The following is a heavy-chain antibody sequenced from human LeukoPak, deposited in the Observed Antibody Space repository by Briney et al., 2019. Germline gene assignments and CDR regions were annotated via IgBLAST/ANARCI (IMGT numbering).Heavy chain of an antibody. D-gene: IGHD5-18*01. CDR1: GFTFSSYS. CDR2: ISSSSSYI. V-gene: IGHV3-21*01. J-gene: IGHJ4*02. Sequence: PGGSLRLSCAASGFTFSSYSMNWVRQAPGKGLEWVSSISSSSSYIYYADSVKGRFTISRDNAKNSLYLQLNSLRAEDTAVYYCASTGYSYEYYFDYWGQGTLVTVSS. CDR3: ASTGYSYEYYFDY.